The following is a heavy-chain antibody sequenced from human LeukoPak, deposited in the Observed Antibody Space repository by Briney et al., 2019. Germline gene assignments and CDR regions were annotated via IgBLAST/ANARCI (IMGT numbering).Heavy chain of an antibody. J-gene: IGHJ3*02. V-gene: IGHV3-7*03. D-gene: IGHD2-8*01. CDR1: GFTFSTYW. Sequence: PGGSLRLSCAASGFTFSTYWMTWVRQAPGKGLEWVANIKQDGSEKNYVDSVKGRFTISRDNAKNSLDLQMNSLRAEDTAVYYSVLMVYATNDAFDIWGQGTMVTVSS. CDR3: VLMVYATNDAFDI. CDR2: IKQDGSEK.